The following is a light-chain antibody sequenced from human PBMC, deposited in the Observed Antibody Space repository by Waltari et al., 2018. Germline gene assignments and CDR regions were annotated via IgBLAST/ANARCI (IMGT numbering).Light chain of an antibody. Sequence: EIVLTQSPGTLSLSPGERATRPSRASQSLSSRYLAWYQPKPGQAPRLLIYGASSRATGIPDRFSGSGSGTDFTLTISRLQPEDFAVYYCQHYGRSPWTFGQGTKVEIE. J-gene: IGKJ1*01. CDR1: QSLSSRY. CDR3: QHYGRSPWT. V-gene: IGKV3-20*01. CDR2: GAS.